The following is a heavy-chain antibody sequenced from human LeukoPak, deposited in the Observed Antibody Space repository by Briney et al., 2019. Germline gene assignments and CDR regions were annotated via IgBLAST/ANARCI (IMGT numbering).Heavy chain of an antibody. V-gene: IGHV1-24*01. CDR1: GYTLTELS. J-gene: IGHJ4*02. D-gene: IGHD3-22*01. CDR3: ATVVRRTYYYDTALSY. CDR2: FDPEDGET. Sequence: ASVKVPCKVSGYTLTELSMRWVRQAPGKGLEWMGGFDPEDGETIYAQKFQGRVTMTEDTSTDTAYMELSSLRSEDTAVYYCATVVRRTYYYDTALSYWGQGTLVTVSS.